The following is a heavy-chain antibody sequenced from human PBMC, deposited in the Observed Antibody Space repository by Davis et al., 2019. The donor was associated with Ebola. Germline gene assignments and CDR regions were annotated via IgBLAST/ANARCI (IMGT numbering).Heavy chain of an antibody. D-gene: IGHD1-26*01. CDR1: GYTFTSYY. V-gene: IGHV1-46*01. CDR3: ARDGGWELHYYYYYYMDV. CDR2: INPSGGST. J-gene: IGHJ6*03. Sequence: ASVKVSCKASGYTFTSYYMHWVRQAPGQGLEWMGIINPSGGSTSYAQKFQGRVTMTRDTSTSTVYMELSSLRSEDTAVYYCARDGGWELHYYYYYYMDVWGKGTTVTVSS.